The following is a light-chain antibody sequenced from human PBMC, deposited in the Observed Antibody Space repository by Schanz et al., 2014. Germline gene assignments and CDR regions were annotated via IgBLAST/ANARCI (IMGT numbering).Light chain of an antibody. CDR3: NSFTSSHTHV. CDR2: DVS. V-gene: IGLV2-14*01. CDR1: SSDVGGHHY. J-gene: IGLJ3*02. Sequence: QSALPQPASVSGSPGQSITISCTGTSSDVGGHHYVSWYQQHPGKVPKLMIYDVSNRPSGVSNRFSGSKSGNTASLTISGLQAEDEADYYCNSFTSSHTHVFGGGTKLTVL.